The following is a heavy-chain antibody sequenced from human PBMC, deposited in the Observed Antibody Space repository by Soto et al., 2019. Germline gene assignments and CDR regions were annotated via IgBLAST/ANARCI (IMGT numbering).Heavy chain of an antibody. J-gene: IGHJ4*02. Sequence: GGSLRLGCAASGFTFSNYAMTWVRQAPGKGLEWVSFISGSGGITYYADSVKGRFTISRDNSKNTLYLQMHSLRAEDTAIYYCEKDANWEDHYWGQGTLVTVSS. D-gene: IGHD1-1*01. CDR2: ISGSGGIT. CDR3: EKDANWEDHY. CDR1: GFTFSNYA. V-gene: IGHV3-23*01.